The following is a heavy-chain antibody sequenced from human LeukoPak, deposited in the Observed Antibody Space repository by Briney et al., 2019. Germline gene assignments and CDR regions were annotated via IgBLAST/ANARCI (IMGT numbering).Heavy chain of an antibody. CDR1: AFIFSGHW. Sequence: GGSLRLSCEGSAFIFSGHWMNWVRQAPGKGLEWVSFISSSSSTIYSADSVKGRFTISRDNAKNSLYLQMNSLRDEDTAVYYCARSGAYYYDRSGYSYPFDYWGQGTLVTVSS. D-gene: IGHD3-22*01. CDR2: ISSSSSTI. J-gene: IGHJ4*02. V-gene: IGHV3-48*02. CDR3: ARSGAYYYDRSGYSYPFDY.